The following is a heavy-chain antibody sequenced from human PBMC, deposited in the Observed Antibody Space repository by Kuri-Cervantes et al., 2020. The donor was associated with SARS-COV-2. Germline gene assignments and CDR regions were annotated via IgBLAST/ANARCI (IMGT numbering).Heavy chain of an antibody. CDR1: GGSISSSSYY. CDR2: IYYSGST. D-gene: IGHD3-3*01. J-gene: IGHJ5*02. V-gene: IGHV4-39*01. CDR3: ARQMMSSITIFGVVITRNWFDP. Sequence: ESLKISCTVSGGSISSSSYYWGWIRQPPGKGLVWIGSIYYSGSTYYNPSLKSRVTISVDTSKNQFSLKLSSVTAADTAVYYCARQMMSSITIFGVVITRNWFDPWGQGTLVTVSS.